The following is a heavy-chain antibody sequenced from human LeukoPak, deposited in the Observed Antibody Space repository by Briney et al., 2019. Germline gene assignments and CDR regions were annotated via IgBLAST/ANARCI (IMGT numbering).Heavy chain of an antibody. J-gene: IGHJ4*02. CDR3: ARARYDILTGYYPTIDY. CDR1: GYTFTSYG. D-gene: IGHD3-9*01. Sequence: GASVKVSCKASGYTFTSYGISWVRQAPGQGLEWMGWISAYNGNTSYAQKLQGRVTMTTDTSTSTAYMELRSLRSDDTAVYYCARARYDILTGYYPTIDYWGQGTLVTISS. V-gene: IGHV1-18*01. CDR2: ISAYNGNT.